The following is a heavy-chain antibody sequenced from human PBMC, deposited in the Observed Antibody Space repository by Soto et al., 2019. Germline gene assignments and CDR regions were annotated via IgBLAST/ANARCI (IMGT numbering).Heavy chain of an antibody. J-gene: IGHJ6*02. CDR3: ARDLAAAGNNYYYYGMDV. V-gene: IGHV1-2*04. D-gene: IGHD6-13*01. CDR2: INPNSGGT. CDR1: GYTFTGYY. Sequence: GASVKVSCKASGYTFTGYYMHWVRQAPGQGLEWMGWINPNSGGTNYAQKFQGWVTMTRDTSISTAYMELSRLRSDDTAVYYCARDLAAAGNNYYYYGMDVWGQGTTVTVSS.